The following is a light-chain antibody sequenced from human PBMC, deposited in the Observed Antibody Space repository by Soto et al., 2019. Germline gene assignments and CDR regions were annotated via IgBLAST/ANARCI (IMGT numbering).Light chain of an antibody. Sequence: QSALTQPPSASGAPGQSVAISCTGTASDIGGYSFVSWYQQHPGKAPKLLIYDVNKRPSGVPDRFPGSKSGNTASLTVSGLQAEDEAEYYCSAHGGTNPYVFGTGTKLTVL. CDR3: SAHGGTNPYV. V-gene: IGLV2-8*01. J-gene: IGLJ1*01. CDR1: ASDIGGYSF. CDR2: DVN.